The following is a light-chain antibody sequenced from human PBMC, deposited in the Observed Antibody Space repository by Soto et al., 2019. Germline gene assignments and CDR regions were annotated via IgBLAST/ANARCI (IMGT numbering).Light chain of an antibody. V-gene: IGLV2-14*01. CDR3: SSYISSSTLV. Sequence: QSALTQPASVSGSPGQSITISCTGTSSDVGGYNYVSWYQQHPGKAPKVMSYEVSNRPSGVSNRFSGSKSGNTASLTISGLQAEDEADYYCSSYISSSTLVFGGGTKVTVL. CDR1: SSDVGGYNY. J-gene: IGLJ3*02. CDR2: EVS.